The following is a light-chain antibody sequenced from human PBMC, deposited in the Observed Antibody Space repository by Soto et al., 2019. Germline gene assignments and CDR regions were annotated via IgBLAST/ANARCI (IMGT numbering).Light chain of an antibody. CDR1: QGIRNY. V-gene: IGKV1-27*01. CDR3: QKYSSVPV. Sequence: DIQMTQSPPSLSASVGDRVTITCRASQGIRNYVAWYQQIPGKAPKLLIYAASTLQSGVPSRCSGSGSGTDFTLTINGLQPEDVATYSCQKYSSVPVFGPGTKVEIK. CDR2: AAS. J-gene: IGKJ3*01.